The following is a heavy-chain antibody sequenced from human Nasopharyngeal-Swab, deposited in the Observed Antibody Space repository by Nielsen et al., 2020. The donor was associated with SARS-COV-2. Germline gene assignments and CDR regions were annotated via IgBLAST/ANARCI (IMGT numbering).Heavy chain of an antibody. Sequence: GSLKISCAASGFTFSSYAMSWVRQAPGKGLEWVSAISGSGGSTYYADSVKGRFTISRDNSKNTLYLQMNSLRAEDTAVYYCAKDSGAAVADYFDYWGQGTPVTVSS. CDR2: ISGSGGST. V-gene: IGHV3-23*01. J-gene: IGHJ4*02. CDR3: AKDSGAAVADYFDY. D-gene: IGHD6-19*01. CDR1: GFTFSSYA.